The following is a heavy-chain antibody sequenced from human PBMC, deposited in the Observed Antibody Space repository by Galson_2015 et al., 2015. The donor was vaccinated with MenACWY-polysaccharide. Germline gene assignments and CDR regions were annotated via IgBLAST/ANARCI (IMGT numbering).Heavy chain of an antibody. CDR3: ARVRRCTNGVCPFDY. V-gene: IGHV3-30-3*01. D-gene: IGHD2-8*01. J-gene: IGHJ4*02. CDR1: GFTFSSYA. Sequence: SLRLSCAASGFTFSSYAMHWVRQAPGKGLEWVAVISYDGSNKYYADSVKGRFTISRDNSKNTLYLQMNSLRAEDTAVYYCARVRRCTNGVCPFDYWGQGTLVTVSS. CDR2: ISYDGSNK.